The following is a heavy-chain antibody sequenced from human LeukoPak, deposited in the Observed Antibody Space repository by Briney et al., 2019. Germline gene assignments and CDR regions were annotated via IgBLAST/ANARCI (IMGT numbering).Heavy chain of an antibody. Sequence: GASVKVSSKPSGYTFTTNYMHCVPQAPGQGLEWMGIINPSGGSTSYAQKFQGRVTMTRDTSTSTVYMELSSLKSEDPAVYYCAREFVDTAMDYYFDYWGQGTLVTVSS. CDR2: INPSGGST. V-gene: IGHV1-46*01. CDR3: AREFVDTAMDYYFDY. CDR1: GYTFTTNY. D-gene: IGHD5-18*01. J-gene: IGHJ4*02.